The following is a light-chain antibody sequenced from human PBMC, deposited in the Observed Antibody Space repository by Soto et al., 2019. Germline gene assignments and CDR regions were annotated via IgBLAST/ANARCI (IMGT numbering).Light chain of an antibody. CDR2: AAS. J-gene: IGKJ5*01. CDR1: QSISSY. Sequence: DIQMTQSPSALSASVGDRVTSTCRASQSISSYLNWYQQKPGKAPKLLIYAASSLQSGVQSRFSGSGSGTDFTLKISSLQPEDFATYYCQQSYSTPITFGQGKRREIK. CDR3: QQSYSTPIT. V-gene: IGKV1-39*01.